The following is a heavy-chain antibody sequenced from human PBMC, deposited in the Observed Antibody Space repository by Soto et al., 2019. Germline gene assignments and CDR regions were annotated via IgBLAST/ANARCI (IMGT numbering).Heavy chain of an antibody. V-gene: IGHV4-30-2*01. D-gene: IGHD4-17*01. CDR2: IYHSGST. CDR3: ARSMTTVTGHALDI. J-gene: IGHJ3*02. CDR1: GGSISSGGYS. Sequence: QLQLQESGSGLVKPSQTLSLTCAVSGGSISSGGYSWSWIRQPPGKGLEWIGYIYHSGSTYYNPSRKSRVTISEDRPKHQSSLKLSSVTAADTAVYYCARSMTTVTGHALDIWGQGTMVTVSS.